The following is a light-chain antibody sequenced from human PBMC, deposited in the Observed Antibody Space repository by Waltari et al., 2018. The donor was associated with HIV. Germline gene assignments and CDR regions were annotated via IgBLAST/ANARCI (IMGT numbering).Light chain of an antibody. CDR2: DAM. CDR3: CSSAGRYTFV. J-gene: IGLJ1*01. V-gene: IGLV2-11*01. CDR1: SSDVGSYNY. Sequence: QSALSQPRSVSGSPGQSITISCTGTSSDVGSYNYVSWYQHHPGKAPKLMIYDAMKRPSGVPDRFSGSKSGNTASLTISGLQGEDEADYYCCSSAGRYTFVFGTGTKVTVL.